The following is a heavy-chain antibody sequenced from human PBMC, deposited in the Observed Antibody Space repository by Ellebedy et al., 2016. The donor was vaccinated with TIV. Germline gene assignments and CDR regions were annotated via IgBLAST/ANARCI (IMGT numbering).Heavy chain of an antibody. CDR3: ARREKMTSWDEGNWFDP. D-gene: IGHD2-2*01. Sequence: MPSETLSLTCTVSIGSITNGHNYWGWIRQAPGKGPEWIGGFRYGGYTQYNPSLESRVTISVDTSKNQFSLRLTSVTAADTAVYYCARREKMTSWDEGNWFDPWGQGTLVTVSS. J-gene: IGHJ5*02. CDR2: FRYGGYT. CDR1: IGSITNGHNY. V-gene: IGHV4-39*07.